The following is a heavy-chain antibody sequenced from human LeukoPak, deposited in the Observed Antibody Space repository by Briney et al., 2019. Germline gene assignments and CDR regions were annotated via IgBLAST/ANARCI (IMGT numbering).Heavy chain of an antibody. Sequence: ASVKVSCKASGYSFTSHDINWVRQATGQGLEWMGWMNPNSGNTGYAQKFQGRVTMTTDTSMKTAYIELSSLRSEDTAVYYCAGAGRKYAFDYWGQGNLVTVSS. J-gene: IGHJ4*02. CDR3: AGAGRKYAFDY. CDR2: MNPNSGNT. V-gene: IGHV1-8*01. CDR1: GYSFTSHD.